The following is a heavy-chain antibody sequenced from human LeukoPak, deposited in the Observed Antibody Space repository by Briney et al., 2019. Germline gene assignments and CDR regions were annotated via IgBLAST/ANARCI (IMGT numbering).Heavy chain of an antibody. CDR1: GYTFTSYD. V-gene: IGHV1-8*03. CDR2: MNPNSGNT. Sequence: GSVKVSCKASGYTFTSYDINWVRQATGQGLEWMEWMNPNSGNTGYAQKFQGRVTITRNTSISTAYMELSSLRSEDTAVYYCARRRGGYPNWFDPWGQGTLVTVSS. CDR3: ARRRGGYPNWFDP. J-gene: IGHJ5*02. D-gene: IGHD2-15*01.